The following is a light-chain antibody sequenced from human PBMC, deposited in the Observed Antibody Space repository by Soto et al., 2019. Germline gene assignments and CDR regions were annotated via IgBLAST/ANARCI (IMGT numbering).Light chain of an antibody. CDR3: FQALQIPYI. J-gene: IGKJ2*01. V-gene: IGKV2-28*01. Sequence: DIVMTQSPLSLTVTPGEPASISCRSSQSLLHSNGYNYLDWYLQKPGQSPQLLIYLGSNRASGVADRFSGSGSGTDFTLKISRVEAEDVGVYYCFQALQIPYIFGQGTRLEIK. CDR2: LGS. CDR1: QSLLHSNGYNY.